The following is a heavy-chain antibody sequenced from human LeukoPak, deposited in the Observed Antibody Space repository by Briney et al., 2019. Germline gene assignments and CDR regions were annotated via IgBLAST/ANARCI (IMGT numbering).Heavy chain of an antibody. J-gene: IGHJ2*01. V-gene: IGHV3-48*03. CDR3: ARDRVVVATTTPPYWYFDL. CDR1: GFSFSTYE. D-gene: IGHD2-15*01. CDR2: ISASGTLT. Sequence: GGSLRLSCAASGFSFSTYEMNWVRQAPGKGFEWISYISASGTLTHYADSVEGRFTISRDNAKNSLFLHMNSLRVEDTALYYCARDRVVVATTTPPYWYFDLWGRGTRVTVSS.